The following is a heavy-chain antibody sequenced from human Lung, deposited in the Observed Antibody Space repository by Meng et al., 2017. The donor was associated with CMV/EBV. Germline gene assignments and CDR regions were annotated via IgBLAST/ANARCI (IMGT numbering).Heavy chain of an antibody. CDR3: ARAPEGDGYNIDY. D-gene: IGHD5-24*01. V-gene: IGHV3-21*01. Sequence: GGSLRLXCAASGFTFSSYSLNWVRQAPGKGLEWVSSISSSSSYIYYADSVKGRFTISRDNAKNSLYLQLNSLRAEDTAVYYCARAPEGDGYNIDYWGQGTLVTVPS. CDR2: ISSSSSYI. CDR1: GFTFSSYS. J-gene: IGHJ4*02.